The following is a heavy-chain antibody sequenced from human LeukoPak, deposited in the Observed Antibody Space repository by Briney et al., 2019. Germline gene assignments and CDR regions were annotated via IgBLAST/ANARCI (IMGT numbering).Heavy chain of an antibody. CDR3: ARDYYDSSGYFDY. CDR1: GGTFTSYA. D-gene: IGHD3-22*01. Sequence: ASVKVSCKASGGTFTSYAISWVRQAPGQGLEWMGGIIPIFGTANYAQKFQGRVTITADESTSTAYMELSSLRSEDTAVYYCARDYYDSSGYFDYWGQGTLVTVSS. J-gene: IGHJ4*02. CDR2: IIPIFGTA. V-gene: IGHV1-69*13.